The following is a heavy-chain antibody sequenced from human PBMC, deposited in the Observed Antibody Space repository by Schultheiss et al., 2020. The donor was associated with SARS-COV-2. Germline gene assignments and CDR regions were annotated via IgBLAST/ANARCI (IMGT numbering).Heavy chain of an antibody. D-gene: IGHD6-19*01. CDR3: ASPWGHSSGWYWGLDY. Sequence: SVKVSCKASVYTFTSYAISWVRQAPGQGLEWMGGIIPIFGTANYAQKFQGRVTITADESTSTAYMELSSLRSEDTAVYYCASPWGHSSGWYWGLDYWGQGTLVTVSS. CDR2: IIPIFGTA. CDR1: VYTFTSYA. J-gene: IGHJ4*02. V-gene: IGHV1-69*13.